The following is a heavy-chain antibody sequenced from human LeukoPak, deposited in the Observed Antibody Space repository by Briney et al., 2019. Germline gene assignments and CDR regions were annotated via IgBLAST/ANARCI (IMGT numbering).Heavy chain of an antibody. V-gene: IGHV4-61*02. J-gene: IGHJ4*02. CDR2: IYTSGST. CDR3: ARESPQTGIAAAGTSHFDY. Sequence: SQTLPLTCTVSGGSISSGSYYWSWIRQPAGKGLEWIGRIYTSGSTNYNPSLQSRVTISVDTSKNQFSRKLSSVTAADTAVYYCARESPQTGIAAAGTSHFDYWGQGTLVTVSS. CDR1: GGSISSGSYY. D-gene: IGHD6-13*01.